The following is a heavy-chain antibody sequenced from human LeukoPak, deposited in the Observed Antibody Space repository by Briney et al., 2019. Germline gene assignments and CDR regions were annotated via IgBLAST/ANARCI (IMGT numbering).Heavy chain of an antibody. V-gene: IGHV4-59*01. CDR3: ARGEYYDFWSGYPLTDY. J-gene: IGHJ4*02. Sequence: PSETLSLTCTVSGGSISSYYWSWIRQPPGKGLEWIGYIYYSGSTNYNPSLKSRVTISVDTSKNQFSLKLSSVTAADTAVYYCARGEYYDFWSGYPLTDYWGQGTLVTVSS. D-gene: IGHD3-3*01. CDR2: IYYSGST. CDR1: GGSISSYY.